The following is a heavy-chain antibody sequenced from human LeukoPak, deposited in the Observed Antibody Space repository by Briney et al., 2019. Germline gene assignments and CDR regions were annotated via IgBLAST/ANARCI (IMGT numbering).Heavy chain of an antibody. CDR1: GYTFTGYY. D-gene: IGHD2-2*01. J-gene: IGHJ4*02. V-gene: IGHV1-2*02. CDR3: ARSVPAAYKVDY. Sequence: ASVKVSCKASGYTFTGYYMHWARQAPGQGLEWMGWINPNSGGTNYAQKFQGRVTMTRDTSISTAYMELSRLRSDDTAVYYCARSVPAAYKVDYWGQGTLVTVSS. CDR2: INPNSGGT.